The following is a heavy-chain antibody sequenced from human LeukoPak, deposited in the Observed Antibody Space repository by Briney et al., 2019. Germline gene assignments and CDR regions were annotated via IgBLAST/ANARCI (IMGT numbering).Heavy chain of an antibody. CDR1: GYTFTSNY. CDR3: TRDQEGFDY. V-gene: IGHV1-46*01. Sequence: ASVKVSCKASGYTFTSNYIHWVRQAPGQGLEWMGMIYPRDGSTSYAQKFQGRVTVTRDTSTSTVHMELSGLRSEDTAVYYCTRDQEGFDYWGQGTLVTVSS. CDR2: IYPRDGST. J-gene: IGHJ4*02.